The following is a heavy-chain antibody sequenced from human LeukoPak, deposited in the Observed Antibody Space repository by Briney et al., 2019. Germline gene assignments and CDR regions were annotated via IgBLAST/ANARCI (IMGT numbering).Heavy chain of an antibody. CDR2: INPNSGGT. V-gene: IGHV1-2*02. CDR3: AREHSSGYYFDAFDI. D-gene: IGHD3-22*01. J-gene: IGHJ3*02. Sequence: ASVTVSCKASEYIFTGYYIHWVRQAPGQGLEWMGWINPNSGGTNYAQKFQGAVTMTSDTSISTAYIELSGLISDDTTVYYCAREHSSGYYFDAFDIWGQGTMVTVSS. CDR1: EYIFTGYY.